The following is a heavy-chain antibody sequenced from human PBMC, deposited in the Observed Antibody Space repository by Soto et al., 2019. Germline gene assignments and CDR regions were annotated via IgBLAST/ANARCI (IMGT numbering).Heavy chain of an antibody. J-gene: IGHJ4*02. CDR2: VKSKADGGTS. CDR1: GFTFTNAW. V-gene: IGHV3-15*01. CDR3: TTDDYGDHAPMDY. Sequence: EVQLVESGGGLVKPGGSLRLSCAVSGFTFTNAWMNWVRQAPGKGLEWVGHVKSKADGGTSDYAAPVRGRFTISRDDLRETLYLQMHRLTTEDTAVYFFTTDDYGDHAPMDYWGRGTLVTVSS. D-gene: IGHD4-17*01.